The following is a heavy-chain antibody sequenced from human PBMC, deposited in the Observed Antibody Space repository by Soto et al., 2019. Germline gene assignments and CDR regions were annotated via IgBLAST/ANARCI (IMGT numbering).Heavy chain of an antibody. D-gene: IGHD4-4*01. J-gene: IGHJ6*02. V-gene: IGHV3-33*01. CDR3: ATSPTVTTVIDYYGMDV. Sequence: PGGSLRLSCAASGFTFSSYGMHLVRQAPGKGLEWVAVIWYDGSNKYYADSVKGRFTISRDNSKNTLYLQMNSLRAEDTAVYYCATSPTVTTVIDYYGMDVWGQGTTVTVSS. CDR1: GFTFSSYG. CDR2: IWYDGSNK.